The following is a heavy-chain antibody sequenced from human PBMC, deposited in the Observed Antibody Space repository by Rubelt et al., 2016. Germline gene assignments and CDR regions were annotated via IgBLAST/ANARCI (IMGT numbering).Heavy chain of an antibody. Sequence: QVQLVQSGAEVKKPGASVKVSCKVSGYTLTELSMHWVRQAPAKGLEWMGGFDPEDGATIYAQKFQGRVTMTEEPSTDTAYMELSSLRSEDTAVYYCAIRQPDYGDLDFDYWGQGTLVTVSS. CDR2: FDPEDGAT. J-gene: IGHJ4*02. CDR3: AIRQPDYGDLDFDY. CDR1: GYTLTELS. D-gene: IGHD4-17*01. V-gene: IGHV1-24*01.